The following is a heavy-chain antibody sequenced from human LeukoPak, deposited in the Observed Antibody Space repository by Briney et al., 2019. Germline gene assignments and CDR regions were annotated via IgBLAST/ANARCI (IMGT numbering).Heavy chain of an antibody. V-gene: IGHV5-51*01. J-gene: IGHJ5*02. D-gene: IGHD3-3*01. CDR3: ARCGGGYDFARWFDP. CDR1: GYTFTSYW. Sequence: GASVKVSCKASGYTFTSYWIGWVRQMPGKGLEWMGIIYPGDSDTRYSPSFQGQVTISADKSISTAYLQWSSLKASDTAMYYCARCGGGYDFARWFDPWGQGTLVTVSS. CDR2: IYPGDSDT.